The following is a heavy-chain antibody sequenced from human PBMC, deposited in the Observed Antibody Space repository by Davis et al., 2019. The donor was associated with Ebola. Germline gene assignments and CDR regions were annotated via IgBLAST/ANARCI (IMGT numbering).Heavy chain of an antibody. Sequence: GESLKISCAASGFTVSSNYMSWVRQAPGKGLEWVSYISSSGSTIYYADSVKGRFTISRDNAKNSLYLQMNSLRAEDTAVYYCARDPRRFREFYYYYYGMDVWGQGTTVTVSS. J-gene: IGHJ6*02. CDR2: ISSSGSTI. V-gene: IGHV3-11*01. D-gene: IGHD3-10*01. CDR1: GFTVSSNY. CDR3: ARDPRRFREFYYYYYGMDV.